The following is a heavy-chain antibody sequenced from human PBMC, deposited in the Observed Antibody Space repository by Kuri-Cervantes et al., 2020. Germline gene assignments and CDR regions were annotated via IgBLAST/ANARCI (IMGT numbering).Heavy chain of an antibody. Sequence: SQTLSLTCGVSGGSISSGGYSWSWIRQPPGKGLEWIGYIYHSGSTYYNPSLKSRVTISVDRSKNQSSLKLSSVTAADTAVYYCAIQYSAISGWFDPWGQGTLVTVSS. CDR3: AIQYSAISGWFDP. D-gene: IGHD2-21*02. J-gene: IGHJ5*02. V-gene: IGHV4-30-2*01. CDR2: IYHSGST. CDR1: GGSISSGGYS.